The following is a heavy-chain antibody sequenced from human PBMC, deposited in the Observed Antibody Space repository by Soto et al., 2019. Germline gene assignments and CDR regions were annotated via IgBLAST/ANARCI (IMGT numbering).Heavy chain of an antibody. D-gene: IGHD6-6*01. CDR3: AGASIAARPDRVRAWFDP. J-gene: IGHJ5*02. Sequence: QVQLVQSGAEVKKPGSSVKVSCKASGGTFSSYAISWVRQAPGQGLEWMGGIIPIFGTANYAQKFQGRVTITADKYTSTAYMELSSLRSEDTAVYYCAGASIAARPDRVRAWFDPWGQGTLVTVSS. CDR1: GGTFSSYA. CDR2: IIPIFGTA. V-gene: IGHV1-69*06.